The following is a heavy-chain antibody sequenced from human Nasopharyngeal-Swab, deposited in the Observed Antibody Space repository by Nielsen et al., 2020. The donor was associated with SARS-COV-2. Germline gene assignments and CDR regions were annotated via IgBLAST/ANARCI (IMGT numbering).Heavy chain of an antibody. CDR1: GFTFSSYW. J-gene: IGHJ6*02. CDR2: IKQDGSEK. Sequence: GESLKIPCAASGFTFSSYWMSWVRQAPGKGLEWVANIKQDGSEKYYVDSVKGRFNISRDNAKNSLYLQMNSLRAEDTAVYYCARDHGDSSGWYNYYYYYGMDVWGQGTTVTVSS. V-gene: IGHV3-7*01. D-gene: IGHD6-19*01. CDR3: ARDHGDSSGWYNYYYYYGMDV.